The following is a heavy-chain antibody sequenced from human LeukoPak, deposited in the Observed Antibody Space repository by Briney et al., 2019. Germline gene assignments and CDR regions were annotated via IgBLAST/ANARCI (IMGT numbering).Heavy chain of an antibody. Sequence: SVKVSCKASGGTFISYAIRWVRQAPGQGLEWMGGIIPIFGTANYAQKFQGRVTITTDESTSTAYMELSSLRSEDTAVYYCARGGRYSSPLYYFDYWGQGTLVTVPS. CDR3: ARGGRYSSPLYYFDY. J-gene: IGHJ4*02. V-gene: IGHV1-69*05. CDR2: IIPIFGTA. D-gene: IGHD6-13*01. CDR1: GGTFISYA.